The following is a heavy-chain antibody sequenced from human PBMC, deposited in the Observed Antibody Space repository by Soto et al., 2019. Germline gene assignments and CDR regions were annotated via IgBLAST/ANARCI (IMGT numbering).Heavy chain of an antibody. Sequence: QITLKESSPTLVKPTQTVTLTCSFSGFSLYTGGVGVGWIRQPPGKALEWLALLYWDDTRRYNPSLKNTLTIAKDTSENQVVLTVTVMGPVDTGTYFCAHYTTDTYFDVWGKGATVTVSS. CDR3: AHYTTDTYFDV. D-gene: IGHD1-1*01. V-gene: IGHV2-5*02. J-gene: IGHJ6*04. CDR1: GFSLYTGGVG. CDR2: LYWDDTR.